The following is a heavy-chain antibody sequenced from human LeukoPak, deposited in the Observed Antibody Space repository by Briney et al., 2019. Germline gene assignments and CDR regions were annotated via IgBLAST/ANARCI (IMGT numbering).Heavy chain of an antibody. Sequence: SQTLSLTCTVSGGSISSSSYYWGWIRQPPGKGLEWIGSIYYSGSTYYNPSLKSRVTISVDTSKNQFSLKLSSVTAADTAVYYCARVGVGATIEYYFDYWGQGTLVTVSS. V-gene: IGHV4-39*07. J-gene: IGHJ4*02. CDR1: GGSISSSSYY. CDR2: IYYSGST. CDR3: ARVGVGATIEYYFDY. D-gene: IGHD1-26*01.